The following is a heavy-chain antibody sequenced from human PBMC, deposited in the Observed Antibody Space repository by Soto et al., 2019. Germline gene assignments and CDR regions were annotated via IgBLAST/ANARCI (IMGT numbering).Heavy chain of an antibody. CDR2: IYWDNDK. CDR1: GLSINTGGLG. CDR3: AHRQYSSDGSGDYYFTGDEY. V-gene: IGHV2-5*02. Sequence: PTLVNPTQTLTLTCSLSGLSINTGGLGLGWYRQPPGKALEWLGIIYWDNDKRYSPSLKTRLTVTKDTTKNQVVLTMTNMDPADTATYFCAHRQYSSDGSGDYYFTGDEYWGQGALVTVSS. D-gene: IGHD3-22*01. J-gene: IGHJ4*02.